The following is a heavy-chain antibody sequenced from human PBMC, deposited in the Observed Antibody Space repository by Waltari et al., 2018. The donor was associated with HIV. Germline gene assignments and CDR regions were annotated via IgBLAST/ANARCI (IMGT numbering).Heavy chain of an antibody. V-gene: IGHV7-4-1*02. CDR1: GYTFTKNS. CDR2: INTDTGSP. J-gene: IGHJ4*02. D-gene: IGHD1-26*01. CDR3: ARDGGRSRAFDY. Sequence: QVQLVQSGSGLKRPGALVKLSCKASGYTFTKNSIHWVRQAPGQGLEWMGWINTDTGSPTYAQGFTGLFVFSLDTSVSTAYLQITSLKSEDTAVYYCARDGGRSRAFDYWGQGTLVTVSS.